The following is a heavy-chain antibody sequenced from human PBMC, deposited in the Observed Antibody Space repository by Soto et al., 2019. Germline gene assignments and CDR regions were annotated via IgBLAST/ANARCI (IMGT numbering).Heavy chain of an antibody. CDR3: AREVGGYSGYESVPYYYYYYMDV. D-gene: IGHD5-12*01. CDR1: GFDFIAYA. J-gene: IGHJ6*03. CDR2: LVGSGADK. V-gene: IGHV3-23*01. Sequence: PGGSLRLSCVGSGFDFIAYAMNWVRQAPWKGLQWISGLVGSGADKNYADSVRGRFTVSRDNSMSTLYLQMNSLRDEDTAVYYCAREVGGYSGYESVPYYYYYYMDVWGKGTTVTVS.